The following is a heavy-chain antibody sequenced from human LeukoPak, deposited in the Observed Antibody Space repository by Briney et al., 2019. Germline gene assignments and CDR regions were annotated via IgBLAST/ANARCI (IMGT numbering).Heavy chain of an antibody. CDR2: IIPIFGTE. D-gene: IGHD3-22*01. CDR3: ARDLNGGSSSGYYYEEH. J-gene: IGHJ1*01. V-gene: IGHV1-69*05. Sequence: SVKVSCKASGGTFIRYAMSWVGQARGQGGEGMGRIIPIFGTENYAQKFQGRVTITTEESKRTDYMELSSLRSEDTAVYYCARDLNGGSSSGYYYEEHWGQGTLVTVSS. CDR1: GGTFIRYA.